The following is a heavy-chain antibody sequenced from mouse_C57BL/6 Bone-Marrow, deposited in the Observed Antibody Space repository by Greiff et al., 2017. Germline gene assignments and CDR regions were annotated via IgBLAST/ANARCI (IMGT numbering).Heavy chain of an antibody. CDR3: ARYYYDYGGGFAY. V-gene: IGHV1-81*01. J-gene: IGHJ3*01. D-gene: IGHD2-4*01. Sequence: VQLQQSGAELARPGASVKLSCKASGYTFTSYGISWVQQRTGQGLEWIGEIYPRGGNTYYTEKFKGRATLSADKTSSTGYMELRSLTSEDSAVYFFARYYYDYGGGFAYWGQGTLVTVSA. CDR2: IYPRGGNT. CDR1: GYTFTSYG.